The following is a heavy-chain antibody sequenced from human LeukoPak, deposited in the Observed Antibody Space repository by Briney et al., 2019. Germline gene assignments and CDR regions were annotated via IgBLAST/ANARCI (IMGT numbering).Heavy chain of an antibody. V-gene: IGHV1-2*02. CDR1: GYTFTGYY. D-gene: IGHD2-21*02. Sequence: ASVKVSCKASGYTFTGYYIHWVRQAPGQGLEWMGWINPNSGGTNYAQKFQGRVTMTRDTSISTAYMELSRLRSDDTAVYYCARDECGGDCSERFWGQGTLVTVSS. CDR2: INPNSGGT. J-gene: IGHJ4*02. CDR3: ARDECGGDCSERF.